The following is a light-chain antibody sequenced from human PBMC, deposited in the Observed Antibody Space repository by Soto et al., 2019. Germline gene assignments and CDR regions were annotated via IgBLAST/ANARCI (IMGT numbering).Light chain of an antibody. CDR2: DAS. Sequence: DIQMTQSPSTLSASVGDRVTITCRASQNINNWIAWYQQTPGKAPKFLIYDASTLESGVPSRFSGSGFGTEFSHTISSLQPDDFGSYYCQHMRTFGQGTKVEIK. CDR3: QHMRT. V-gene: IGKV1-5*01. CDR1: QNINNW. J-gene: IGKJ1*01.